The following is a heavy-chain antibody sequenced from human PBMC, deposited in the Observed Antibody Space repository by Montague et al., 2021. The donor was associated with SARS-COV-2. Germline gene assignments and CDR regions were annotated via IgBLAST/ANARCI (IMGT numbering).Heavy chain of an antibody. Sequence: SETLSLTCAVYGGSFSGYYWSWIRQPPGEGLEWIGVINHSGSTNYNPSLKSRVTISMDTSKNQFSLKLSSVTAADTAVYYCARGVRQLGVRYYYYYIDVWDKGTTVTVSS. J-gene: IGHJ6*03. V-gene: IGHV4-34*01. D-gene: IGHD6-6*01. CDR2: INHSGST. CDR1: GGSFSGYY. CDR3: ARGVRQLGVRYYYYYIDV.